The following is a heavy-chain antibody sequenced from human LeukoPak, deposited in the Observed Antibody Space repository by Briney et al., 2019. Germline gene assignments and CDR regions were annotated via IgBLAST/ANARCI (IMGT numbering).Heavy chain of an antibody. Sequence: ASVKVSCKASGYIFTSYAMHWVRQAPGQRLEWMGWNNAGNGNTKYSQKLQGRVTITRDTSASTVYMELSSLRSEDTAVYYCARGLGGYCSSSSCFYAFDIWGQGTMVTVSS. CDR1: GYIFTSYA. CDR3: ARGLGGYCSSSSCFYAFDI. V-gene: IGHV1-3*01. CDR2: NNAGNGNT. D-gene: IGHD2-2*01. J-gene: IGHJ3*02.